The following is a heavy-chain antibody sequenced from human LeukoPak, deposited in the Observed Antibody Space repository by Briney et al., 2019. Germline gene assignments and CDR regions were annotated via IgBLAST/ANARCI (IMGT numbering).Heavy chain of an antibody. J-gene: IGHJ4*02. D-gene: IGHD1-1*01. CDR2: ISGSSGYI. V-gene: IGHV3-21*01. Sequence: KAGGSLRLSCAASGFTFNSYSMNWVRQAPGKGLEWVSSISGSSGYIYYADSVKGRFTISRDNAKNSLYPQMNSLRAEDTAVYYCARNEWGSYYFDYWGQGTLVTVSS. CDR1: GFTFNSYS. CDR3: ARNEWGSYYFDY.